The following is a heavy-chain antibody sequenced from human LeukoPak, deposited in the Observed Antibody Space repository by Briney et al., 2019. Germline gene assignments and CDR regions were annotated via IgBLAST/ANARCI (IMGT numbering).Heavy chain of an antibody. V-gene: IGHV1-18*01. CDR3: ARDLRDYGDYVIDY. J-gene: IGHJ4*02. CDR1: GYTFTSYG. CDR2: ISAYNGNT. D-gene: IGHD4-17*01. Sequence: GASVKVSCKASGYTFTSYGISWVGQAPGQGLEWMGWISAYNGNTNYAQKLQGRVTMTTDTSTSTAYMELRSLRSDDTAVYYCARDLRDYGDYVIDYWGQGTLVTVSS.